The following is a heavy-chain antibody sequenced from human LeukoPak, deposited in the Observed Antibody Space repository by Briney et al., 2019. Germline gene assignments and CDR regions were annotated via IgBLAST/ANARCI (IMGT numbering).Heavy chain of an antibody. CDR1: GFSFSSYD. CDR2: ISSSGSAI. D-gene: IGHD1-1*01. V-gene: IGHV3-48*03. Sequence: GGSLRLSCAASGFSFSSYDMNWVRQAPGKGLEWVSYISSSGSAIFYADSVRGRFTISRDNAKNSLFLQMNNLRAEDTAVYYCARVPTTARFRMRFDPWGQGTLVTVSS. J-gene: IGHJ5*02. CDR3: ARVPTTARFRMRFDP.